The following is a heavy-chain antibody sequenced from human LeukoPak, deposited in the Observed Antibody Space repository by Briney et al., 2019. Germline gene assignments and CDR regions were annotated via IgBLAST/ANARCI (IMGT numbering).Heavy chain of an antibody. CDR2: INHSGGT. D-gene: IGHD2-15*01. CDR1: GGSFSGYY. J-gene: IGHJ5*02. V-gene: IGHV4-34*01. CDR3: ARGSRERWNWFHP. Sequence: PSETLSLTCAVYGGSFSGYYWSWIRQPPGKGLEWIGEINHSGGTNYNPSLKSRVTISVDMSKNQFSLKLSSVTAADTAVYYCARGSRERWNWFHPWGQGTLVTVSS.